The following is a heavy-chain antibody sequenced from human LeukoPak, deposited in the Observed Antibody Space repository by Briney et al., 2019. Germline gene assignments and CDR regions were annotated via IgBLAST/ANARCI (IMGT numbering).Heavy chain of an antibody. Sequence: PGGSLRLSCAASGFTFEDYGMSWVRQAPGKGLEWVSGINWNGGSTGYADSVKGRFTISRDNAKNSLYLQMNSLRAGDTALYYCARVRSSGWYFDYWGQGTLVTVSS. J-gene: IGHJ4*02. D-gene: IGHD6-19*01. V-gene: IGHV3-20*04. CDR3: ARVRSSGWYFDY. CDR2: INWNGGST. CDR1: GFTFEDYG.